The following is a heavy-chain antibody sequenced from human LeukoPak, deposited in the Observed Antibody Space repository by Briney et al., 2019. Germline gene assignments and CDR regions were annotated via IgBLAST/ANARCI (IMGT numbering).Heavy chain of an antibody. CDR1: GFTFSRYY. J-gene: IGHJ1*01. V-gene: IGHV3-7*01. Sequence: GGSLRLSCVVSGFTFSRYYMGWVRQAPGRGLEWVAMTTSDGGDRNYVDSVKGRFTISRDNSKSSLYLQMSSLAAEDRAVYYCVFLIREPQHWRQGTLVTVSS. CDR2: TTSDGGDR. CDR3: VFLIREPQH. D-gene: IGHD1-26*01.